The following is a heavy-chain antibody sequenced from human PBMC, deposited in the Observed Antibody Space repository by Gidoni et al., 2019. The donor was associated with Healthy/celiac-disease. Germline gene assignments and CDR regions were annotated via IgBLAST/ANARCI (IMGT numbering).Heavy chain of an antibody. D-gene: IGHD3-9*01. CDR2: IYPGDSDT. Sequence: EVQLVQSGAEVKKPGESLKISCKGSGYSFTSYWIGWVRQMPGKGLEWMGIIYPGDSDTRYSPSFQGQVTISADKSISTAYLQWSSLKASDTAMYYCARRVDYDILTGYQTYNWFDPWGQGTLVTVSS. V-gene: IGHV5-51*01. CDR3: ARRVDYDILTGYQTYNWFDP. J-gene: IGHJ5*02. CDR1: GYSFTSYW.